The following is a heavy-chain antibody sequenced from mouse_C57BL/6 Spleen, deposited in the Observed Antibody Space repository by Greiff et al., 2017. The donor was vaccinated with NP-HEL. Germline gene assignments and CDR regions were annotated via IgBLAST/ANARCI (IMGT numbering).Heavy chain of an antibody. CDR1: GFSLTSYG. J-gene: IGHJ3*01. D-gene: IGHD2-1*01. CDR3: AKNYGNYAWFAY. V-gene: IGHV2-5*01. CDR2: IWRGGST. Sequence: VQRVESGPGLVQPSQSLSITCTVSGFSLTSYGVHWVRQSPGKGLEWLGVIWRGGSTDYNAAFMSRLSITKDNSKSQVFFKMNSLQADDTAIYYCAKNYGNYAWFAYWGQGTLVTVSA.